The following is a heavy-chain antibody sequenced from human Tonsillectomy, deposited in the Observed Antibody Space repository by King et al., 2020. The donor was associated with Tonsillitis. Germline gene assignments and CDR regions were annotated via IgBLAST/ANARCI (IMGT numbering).Heavy chain of an antibody. D-gene: IGHD3-22*01. V-gene: IGHV3-72*01. CDR3: ARFYSESSGYYGPDN. Sequence: VQLVESGGGLVQPGGSLRLSCAASGFTLSDHYMDWVRQAPGKGLEWVGRSRNKAKSYSTDYAASVKGRFTISRDDSKNSLYLQMNSLKTEDTAVYYCARFYSESSGYYGPDNWGQGTQVTVSS. J-gene: IGHJ4*02. CDR1: GFTLSDHY. CDR2: SRNKAKSYST.